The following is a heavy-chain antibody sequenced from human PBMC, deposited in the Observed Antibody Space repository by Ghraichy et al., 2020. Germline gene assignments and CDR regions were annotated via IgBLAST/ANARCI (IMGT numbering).Heavy chain of an antibody. V-gene: IGHV4-34*01. CDR1: GGSFSGYY. Sequence: SETLSLTCAVYGGSFSGYYWSWIRQPPGKGLEWIEEINHSGSTNYNPSLKSRVTISVDTSKNQFSLKLSSVTAADTAVYYCARTLRGYSYGNWGQGTLVTVSS. CDR2: INHSGST. CDR3: ARTLRGYSYGN. D-gene: IGHD5-18*01. J-gene: IGHJ4*02.